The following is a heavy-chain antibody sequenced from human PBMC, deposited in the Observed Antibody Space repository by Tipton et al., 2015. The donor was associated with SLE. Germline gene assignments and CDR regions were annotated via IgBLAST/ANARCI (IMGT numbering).Heavy chain of an antibody. J-gene: IGHJ4*02. CDR2: IKQEGSEK. CDR1: GFTFSNYW. Sequence: SLRLSCAASGFTFSNYWMSWVRQAPGKGLEWVANIKQEGSEKYYVDSVKGGFTISRDNAKNSLYLQMNSLRAEDTAVYYWARGEAYCGGDCSFDYWGQGTLVIVSS. V-gene: IGHV3-7*01. D-gene: IGHD2-21*01. CDR3: ARGEAYCGGDCSFDY.